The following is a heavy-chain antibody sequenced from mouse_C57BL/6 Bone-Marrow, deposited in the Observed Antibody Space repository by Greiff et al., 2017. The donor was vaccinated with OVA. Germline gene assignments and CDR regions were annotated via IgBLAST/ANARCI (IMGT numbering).Heavy chain of an antibody. J-gene: IGHJ4*01. CDR3: VGTGTVAMDY. CDR1: GFTFNTYA. CDR2: IRSKSSNYAT. V-gene: IGHV10-3*01. Sequence: DVMLVESGGGLVQPKGSLKLSCAASGFTFNTYAMHWVRQAPGKGLEWVARIRSKSSNYATYYADSVKDRFTISRDDSQSMLYLQMNNLKTEDAAMYYCVGTGTVAMDYWGQGTSVTVSS. D-gene: IGHD4-1*01.